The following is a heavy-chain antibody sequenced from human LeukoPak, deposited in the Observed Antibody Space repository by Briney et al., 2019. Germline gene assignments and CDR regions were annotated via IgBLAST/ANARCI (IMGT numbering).Heavy chain of an antibody. CDR2: IYYSGST. J-gene: IGHJ4*02. Sequence: SETLSLTCTVSGGSISSYYWSWIRQPPGKGLEWIGYIYYSGSTNYNPSLKSRVIISVDTSKNQFSLQLSSVTPEDTAVYYCARDPVGGSTIFDYWGQGTLVTVSS. D-gene: IGHD1-26*01. V-gene: IGHV4-59*12. CDR1: GGSISSYY. CDR3: ARDPVGGSTIFDY.